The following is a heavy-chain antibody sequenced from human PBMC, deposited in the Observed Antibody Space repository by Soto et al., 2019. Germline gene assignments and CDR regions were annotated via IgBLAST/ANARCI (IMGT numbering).Heavy chain of an antibody. V-gene: IGHV3-74*01. D-gene: IGHD6-19*01. CDR1: GFTFSSYW. CDR2: INSDGRST. J-gene: IGHJ6*02. Sequence: EVQLVESGGGLVQPGGSLRLSCAASGFTFSSYWMHWVRQAPGKGLVWVSRINSDGRSTSYADSVKGRFTISRDNAKNTVYLQMNSLRAEDTAVYYCASPYMYSSGLYFYGMDVWGQGTTVTVSS. CDR3: ASPYMYSSGLYFYGMDV.